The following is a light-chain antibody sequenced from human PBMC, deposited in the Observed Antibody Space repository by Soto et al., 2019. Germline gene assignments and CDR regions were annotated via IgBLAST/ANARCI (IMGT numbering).Light chain of an antibody. CDR2: SNN. J-gene: IGLJ2*01. Sequence: KRVTISCSGSSSNIGSNYVYWYQQLPGTAPKLLIYSNNQRPSGVPDRFSGSKSGTSASLAISGLRSEDEADYYCAAWDDSLSGPVFGGGTKVTVL. CDR3: AAWDDSLSGPV. V-gene: IGLV1-47*02. CDR1: SSNIGSNY.